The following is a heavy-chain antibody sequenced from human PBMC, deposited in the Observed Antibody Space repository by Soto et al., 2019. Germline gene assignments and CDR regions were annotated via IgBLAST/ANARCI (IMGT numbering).Heavy chain of an antibody. CDR2: IYSGGST. Sequence: EVRLVEAGGGLMQPGGSLRLSCAGSGFTVSRSYMNWVRQAPGKGLERLSIIYSGGSTKYADSVKDRFTISRDTSKNTVYLHMDRLRAEDTAVYYCARDSPEYGTGSPLESWGQGTLVTVSS. J-gene: IGHJ4*02. CDR1: GFTVSRSY. CDR3: ARDSPEYGTGSPLES. D-gene: IGHD3-10*01. V-gene: IGHV3-53*01.